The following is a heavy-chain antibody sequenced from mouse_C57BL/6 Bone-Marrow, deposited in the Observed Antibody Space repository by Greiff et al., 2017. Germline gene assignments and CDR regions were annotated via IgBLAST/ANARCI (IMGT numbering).Heavy chain of an antibody. V-gene: IGHV14-4*01. CDR3: TTEDLGDAMEG. CDR1: GFNIKDDY. CDR2: IDPENGDT. Sequence: VQLQQSGAELVRPGASVKLSCTASGFNIKDDYMHWVKQRPEQGLEWIGWIDPENGDTEYASKFQGKATITADTSSNTAYLQRSSLTSEDTAVCSCTTEDLGDAMEGWGQGTSVTVAT. J-gene: IGHJ4*01.